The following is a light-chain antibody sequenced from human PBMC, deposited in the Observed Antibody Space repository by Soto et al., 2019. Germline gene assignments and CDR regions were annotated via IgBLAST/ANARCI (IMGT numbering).Light chain of an antibody. CDR2: KAS. CDR3: QQYNSYLLT. V-gene: IGKV1-5*03. Sequence: DIQMTQSPSTLSASVGDRVTITCRASQSISSWLAWYQQKPGKAPKLLIYKASSLESGVPSRFSGSRSGTEFTLTISSLQPDDFATNYCQQYNSYLLTFGGGTKVEIK. J-gene: IGKJ4*01. CDR1: QSISSW.